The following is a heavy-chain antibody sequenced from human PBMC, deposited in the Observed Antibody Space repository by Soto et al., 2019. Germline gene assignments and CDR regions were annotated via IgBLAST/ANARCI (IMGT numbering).Heavy chain of an antibody. V-gene: IGHV5-51*01. J-gene: IGHJ3*02. D-gene: IGHD4-17*01. CDR2: IYPGDSDT. CDR1: GYSFTSYW. Sequence: PGESRKISCKGSGYSFTSYWIGCVRQMPVKGLEWMGIIYPGDSDTRYSASFQGQVTISADKSISTAYLQWSSLKASDTAMYYCARAEGLRPDAYDIWGQGTMVTVS. CDR3: ARAEGLRPDAYDI.